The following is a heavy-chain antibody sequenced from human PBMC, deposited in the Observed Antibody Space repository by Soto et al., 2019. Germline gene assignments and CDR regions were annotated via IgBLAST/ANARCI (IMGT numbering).Heavy chain of an antibody. Sequence: LRLSCAASGFTFSSYGMHWVRQAPGKGLEWVAVISYDGSNKYYADSVKGRFTISRDNSKNTLYLQMNSLRAEDTAVYYCAKDPDSSSWYYFDYWGQGTLVTVSS. CDR2: ISYDGSNK. CDR1: GFTFSSYG. D-gene: IGHD6-13*01. V-gene: IGHV3-30*18. CDR3: AKDPDSSSWYYFDY. J-gene: IGHJ4*02.